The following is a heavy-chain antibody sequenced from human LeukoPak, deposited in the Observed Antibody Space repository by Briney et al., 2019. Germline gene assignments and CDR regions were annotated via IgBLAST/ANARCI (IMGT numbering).Heavy chain of an antibody. CDR1: GFTFSSCG. CDR3: AKDWEGYCSSTSCSPD. D-gene: IGHD2-2*01. CDR2: IRYDGSNK. J-gene: IGHJ4*02. Sequence: GGSLRLSCAASGFTFSSCGMHWVRQAPGKGLEWVAFIRYDGSNKYYADSVKGRFTISRDNSKNTLYLQMNSLRAEDTAVYYCAKDWEGYCSSTSCSPDWGQGTLVTVSS. V-gene: IGHV3-30*02.